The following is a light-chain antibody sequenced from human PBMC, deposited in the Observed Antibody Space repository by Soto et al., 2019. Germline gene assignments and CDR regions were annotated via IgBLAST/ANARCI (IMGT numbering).Light chain of an antibody. Sequence: EIVLTQSPATLSSFPGDRVTLSCRASQYINTRLAWYQQKPGQAPRLLIYGASTRATGISARFSGSGSGTDFTLSITSLQPEDFATYYCQQLNTYPVTFGGGTKVDIK. CDR2: GAS. V-gene: IGKV3-15*01. CDR1: QYINTR. J-gene: IGKJ4*01. CDR3: QQLNTYPVT.